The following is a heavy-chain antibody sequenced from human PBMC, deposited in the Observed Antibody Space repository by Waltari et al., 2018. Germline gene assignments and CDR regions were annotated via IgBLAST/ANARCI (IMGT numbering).Heavy chain of an antibody. CDR2: ISSSSSYI. J-gene: IGHJ4*02. CDR1: GFPFSTTS. V-gene: IGHV3-21*01. Sequence: EVQLVESGGGLVKPGGSLRIPFPALGFPFSTTSLNWVGQAPGKGLEWVSSISSSSSYIYYADSVKGRFTISRDNAKNSLYLQMNSLRAEDTAVYYCTRGGTAARRGVDYWGQGTLVTVSS. CDR3: TRGGTAARRGVDY. D-gene: IGHD6-6*01.